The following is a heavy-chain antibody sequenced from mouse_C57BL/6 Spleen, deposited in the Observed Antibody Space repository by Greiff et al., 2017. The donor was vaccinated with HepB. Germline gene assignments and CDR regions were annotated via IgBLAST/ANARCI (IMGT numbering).Heavy chain of an antibody. CDR2: IYPSDSET. CDR3: ARLDAGAMDY. Sequence: VQLQQSGAELVRPGSSVKLSCKASGYTFTSYWMDWVKQRPGQGLEWIGNIYPSDSETHYNQKFKDKATLTVDKSSSTAYMQLSSLTSEDSAVYYWARLDAGAMDYWGQGTSVTVSS. CDR1: GYTFTSYW. V-gene: IGHV1-61*01. J-gene: IGHJ4*01.